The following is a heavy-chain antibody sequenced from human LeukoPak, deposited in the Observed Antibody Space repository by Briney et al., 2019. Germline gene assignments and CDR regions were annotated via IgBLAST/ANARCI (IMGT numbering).Heavy chain of an antibody. D-gene: IGHD3-22*01. CDR2: IYYSGST. CDR1: GGSISSGDYY. CDR3: VTLIEYFDY. V-gene: IGHV4-30-4*08. J-gene: IGHJ4*02. Sequence: SETLSLTCTVSGGSISSGDYYWSWVRQPPGKGLEWIGYIYYSGSTYYNPSLKSRVTISLATSKNQFSLKLSSETAADTAIYYCVTLIEYFDYWGQGTLVTVSS.